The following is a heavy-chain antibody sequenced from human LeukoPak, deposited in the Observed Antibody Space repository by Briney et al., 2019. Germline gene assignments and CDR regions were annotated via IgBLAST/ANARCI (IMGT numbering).Heavy chain of an antibody. CDR2: ISLYSGKE. CDR3: ARHQAHAVAGMGY. V-gene: IGHV1-18*01. D-gene: IGHD6-19*01. J-gene: IGHJ4*02. Sequence: WASVKVSCKASGYSFTTYDINWVRQAPGQGLEWMGWISLYSGKEKYAEKFQGRVTMTTDTSTNTAYMELRTLRSDDTAVYYCARHQAHAVAGMGYWGQGTLVIVSS. CDR1: GYSFTTYD.